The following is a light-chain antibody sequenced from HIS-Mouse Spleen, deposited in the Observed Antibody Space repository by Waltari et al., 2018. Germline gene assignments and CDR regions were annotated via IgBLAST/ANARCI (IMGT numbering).Light chain of an antibody. CDR1: ALPTQH. CDR2: KDS. Sequence: SYELTQPPSVSVSPGQTARITRSGDALPTQHAYWYQQKPGQAPVLVIYKDSERPSGIPERFSGSSSGTTVTLTISGVQAEDEADYYCQSADSSGTYVFGTGTKVTVL. J-gene: IGLJ1*01. CDR3: QSADSSGTYV. V-gene: IGLV3-25*03.